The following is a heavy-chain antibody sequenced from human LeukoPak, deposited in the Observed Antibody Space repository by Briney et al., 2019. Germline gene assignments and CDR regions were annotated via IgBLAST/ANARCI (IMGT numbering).Heavy chain of an antibody. D-gene: IGHD1-14*01. V-gene: IGHV1-46*01. CDR1: GHTFTTYY. CDR2: INPSGDGT. J-gene: IGHJ5*02. Sequence: ASVKVSCKASGHTFTTYYVHLVRQAPGQGLEWMGVINPSGDGTNYPQRSQGRVTLTRDTSTSTVYMELSSLRSEDTAIYYCAQETPNTGSFDPWGQGPLVTVSS. CDR3: AQETPNTGSFDP.